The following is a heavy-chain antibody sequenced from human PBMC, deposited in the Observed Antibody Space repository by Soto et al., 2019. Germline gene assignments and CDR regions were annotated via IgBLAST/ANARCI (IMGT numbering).Heavy chain of an antibody. CDR3: ARGGLWFGGPPMDV. D-gene: IGHD3-10*01. V-gene: IGHV1-8*01. Sequence: QVQLVQSGAEVKKPGASVKVSCKASGYTFTRYAINWVRQAAGQGLEWMGWMNPNCGNLHYAQKFQGRVTMTRNTSKDTAYMELSSLTSEDTAVYFCARGGLWFGGPPMDVWGKGTTVTVSS. CDR1: GYTFTRYA. J-gene: IGHJ6*03. CDR2: MNPNCGNL.